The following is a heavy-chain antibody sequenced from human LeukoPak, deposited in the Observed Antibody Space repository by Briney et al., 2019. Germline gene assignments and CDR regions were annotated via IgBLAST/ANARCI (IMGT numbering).Heavy chain of an antibody. CDR1: GFTFSSYG. V-gene: IGHV3-30*02. D-gene: IGHD2-2*01. J-gene: IGHJ4*02. Sequence: GGSLRLSCAASGFTFSSYGMHWVRQAPGKGLEWVSFIRFDGSNKFYADSVKGRFTISRDNSKNTLYLQMNSLRVEDTAVYYCAKGERGYCSSTTCYAVDWGQGALVTVSS. CDR2: IRFDGSNK. CDR3: AKGERGYCSSTTCYAVD.